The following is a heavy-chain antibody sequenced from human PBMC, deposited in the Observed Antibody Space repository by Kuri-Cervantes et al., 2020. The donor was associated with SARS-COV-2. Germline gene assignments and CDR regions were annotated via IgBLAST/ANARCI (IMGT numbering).Heavy chain of an antibody. J-gene: IGHJ3*02. CDR3: ARHTIFGAHDAFDI. V-gene: IGHV4-34*01. CDR2: INHSGST. D-gene: IGHD3-3*01. CDR1: GGSFSGYY. Sequence: ESLKISCAVYGGSFSGYYWSWIRQPPGKGLEWIGEINHSGSTNYNPSLKSRVTMSVDTSKNQFSLKLSSVTAADTAVYYCARHTIFGAHDAFDIWGQGTMVTVSS.